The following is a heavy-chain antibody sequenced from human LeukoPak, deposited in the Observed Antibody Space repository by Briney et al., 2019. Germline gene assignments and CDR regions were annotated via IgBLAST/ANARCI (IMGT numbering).Heavy chain of an antibody. CDR1: GYTFTSYD. Sequence: ASVKVSCKASGYTFTSYDINWVRQATGQGLEWMGWMNPNSGNTGYAQKFQGRVTMTRNTSISTAYMELSSLRSEDTAAYYCARGGGYCSSTSCSDNWCDPGGQGTLVTVSS. J-gene: IGHJ5*02. D-gene: IGHD2-2*01. CDR3: ARGGGYCSSTSCSDNWCDP. CDR2: MNPNSGNT. V-gene: IGHV1-8*01.